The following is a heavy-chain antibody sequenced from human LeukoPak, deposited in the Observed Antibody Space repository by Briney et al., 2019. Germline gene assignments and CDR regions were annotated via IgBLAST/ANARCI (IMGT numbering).Heavy chain of an antibody. J-gene: IGHJ3*02. CDR3: ARDEGAFDI. Sequence: GGSLRLSCAASGFTFSDYTMNWVRQAPGKGLEWVSYISSTSSTIYFADSVKGRFTISRDNAKNSLYLQMNSLGAEDTAVYYCARDEGAFDIWGQGTMVTVSS. CDR2: ISSTSSTI. CDR1: GFTFSDYT. V-gene: IGHV3-48*01.